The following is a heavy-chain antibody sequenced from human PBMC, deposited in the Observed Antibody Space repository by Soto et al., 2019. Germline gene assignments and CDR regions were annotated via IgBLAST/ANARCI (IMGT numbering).Heavy chain of an antibody. D-gene: IGHD6-6*01. CDR3: ARATLAARLSDAFDI. J-gene: IGHJ3*02. CDR1: GYTFTGYY. Sequence: GASVNVSCKASGYTFTGYYMHWVRQAPGQGLEWMGWINPNSGGTNYAQKFQGWVTMTRDTSISTAYMELSRLRSDDTAVYYCARATLAARLSDAFDIWGQGTMVTVSS. V-gene: IGHV1-2*04. CDR2: INPNSGGT.